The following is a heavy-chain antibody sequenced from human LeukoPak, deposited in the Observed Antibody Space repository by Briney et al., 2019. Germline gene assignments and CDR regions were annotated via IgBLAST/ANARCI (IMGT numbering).Heavy chain of an antibody. CDR3: AKDYYESSGYISGYFDY. J-gene: IGHJ4*02. Sequence: GGSLRLSCAASGFTFRSYGMHWVRQAPGKGLEWVASIRYDRSDKYYVDSVKGRFTISRDQSKNTLYLQMNSLRAEDTAVYYCAKDYYESSGYISGYFDYWGQGTLVTVSS. V-gene: IGHV3-30*02. CDR2: IRYDRSDK. CDR1: GFTFRSYG. D-gene: IGHD3-22*01.